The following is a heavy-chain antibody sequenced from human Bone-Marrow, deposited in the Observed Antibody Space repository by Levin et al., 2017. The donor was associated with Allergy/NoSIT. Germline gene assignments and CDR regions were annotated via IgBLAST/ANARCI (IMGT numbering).Heavy chain of an antibody. V-gene: IGHV3-23*01. CDR1: GFTFSSYA. CDR3: AKDNSPLYYYYYGMDV. D-gene: IGHD4-23*01. J-gene: IGHJ6*02. Sequence: PGGSLRLSCAASGFTFSSYAMSWVRQAPGKGLEWVSAISGSGGSTYYADSVKGRFTISRDNSKNTLYLQMNSLRAEDTAVYYCAKDNSPLYYYYYGMDVWGQGTTVTVSS. CDR2: ISGSGGST.